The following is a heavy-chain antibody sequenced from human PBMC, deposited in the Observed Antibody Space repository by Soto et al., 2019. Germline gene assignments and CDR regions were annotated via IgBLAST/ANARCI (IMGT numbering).Heavy chain of an antibody. V-gene: IGHV1-69*13. D-gene: IGHD3-22*01. CDR2: IIPIFGTA. CDR1: GGTFSSYA. Sequence: EASVKVSCKASGGTFSSYAISWVRQAPGQGLEWMGGIIPIFGTANYAQKFQGRVTITADESTSTAYMELSSLRSEDTAVYYCARGSYYYDSSGYPAGMDVWGQGTTVTVSS. J-gene: IGHJ6*02. CDR3: ARGSYYYDSSGYPAGMDV.